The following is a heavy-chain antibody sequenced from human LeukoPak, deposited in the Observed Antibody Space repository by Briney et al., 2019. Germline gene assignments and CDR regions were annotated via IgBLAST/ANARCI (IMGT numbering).Heavy chain of an antibody. J-gene: IGHJ4*02. CDR1: GGSISSYY. CDR2: IYYSGST. D-gene: IGHD1-26*01. Sequence: SETLSLTCTVSGGSISSYYWSWIRQPPGKGLEWIGYIYYSGSTNYNPSFKSRVTISVDTSKNQFSLKLSSVTAADTAVYYCARLPLVGATPYDYWGQGTLVTVSS. CDR3: ARLPLVGATPYDY. V-gene: IGHV4-59*08.